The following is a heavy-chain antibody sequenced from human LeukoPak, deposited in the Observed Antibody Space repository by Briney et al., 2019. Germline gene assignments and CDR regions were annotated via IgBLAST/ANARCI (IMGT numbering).Heavy chain of an antibody. CDR1: GGSISSGGYY. J-gene: IGHJ5*02. V-gene: IGHV4-31*03. CDR2: IYYSGST. CDR3: ARVDYDSSGYHNWFDP. D-gene: IGHD3-22*01. Sequence: SETLSLTCTVSGGSISSGGYYWSWIRQHPGKGLEWIGYIYYSGSTYYNPSLKSRVTISVDTSKNQFSLKLSSVTAADTAVYYCARVDYDSSGYHNWFDPWCQGTLVTVSS.